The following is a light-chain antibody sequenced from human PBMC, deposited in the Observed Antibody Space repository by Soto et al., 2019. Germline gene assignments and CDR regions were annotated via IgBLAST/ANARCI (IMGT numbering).Light chain of an antibody. Sequence: IMMTQSPSSLSASVGDRVTITCRASQSISSYLNWYQQKPGKAPKLLIYAASSLQSGVPSRFSGSGSGTDFTLTISSLQPEDFATYYCQQSYSTPPTFGGGTKVDIK. J-gene: IGKJ4*01. CDR2: AAS. CDR1: QSISSY. V-gene: IGKV1-39*01. CDR3: QQSYSTPPT.